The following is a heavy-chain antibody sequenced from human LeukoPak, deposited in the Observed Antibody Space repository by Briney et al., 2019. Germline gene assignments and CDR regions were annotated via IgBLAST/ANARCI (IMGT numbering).Heavy chain of an antibody. CDR2: INHSGST. CDR1: GGSFSGYY. J-gene: IGHJ4*02. Sequence: SETLSLTCAVYGGSFSGYYWSWIRQPPGKGLEWIGEINHSGSTNYNPSLKSRVTISVDTSKNQFSLKLSSVTAADTAVYYCARGPHTMVRGVIITNNYWGQGTLVTVSS. V-gene: IGHV4-34*01. D-gene: IGHD3-10*01. CDR3: ARGPHTMVRGVIITNNY.